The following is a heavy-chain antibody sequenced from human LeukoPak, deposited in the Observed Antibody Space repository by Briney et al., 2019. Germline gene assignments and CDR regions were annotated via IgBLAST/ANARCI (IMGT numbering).Heavy chain of an antibody. V-gene: IGHV3-33*01. Sequence: GGSLRLPCAASGFTFSTYGMHWVRQAPGKGLGWVAVIWYDGSNKYYADSVKGRFTISRDNSKNTLYLQMNSLRAEDTAVYYCARARGPYDILTGYHDYWGQGTLVTVSS. CDR2: IWYDGSNK. J-gene: IGHJ4*02. D-gene: IGHD3-9*01. CDR3: ARARGPYDILTGYHDY. CDR1: GFTFSTYG.